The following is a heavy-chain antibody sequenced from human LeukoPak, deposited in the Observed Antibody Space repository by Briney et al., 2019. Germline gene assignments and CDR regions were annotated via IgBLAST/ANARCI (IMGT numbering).Heavy chain of an antibody. V-gene: IGHV1-46*01. J-gene: IGHJ5*02. Sequence: GASVTVSCKASGYTFTSYYMHWVRQAPGQGLEWMGIINPSGGSTSYAQKFQGRVTMTRDTSTSTVYMELSSLRSEDTAVYYCARSAAAGSGGLGDNWFDPWGQGTLVTVSS. CDR3: ARSAAAGSGGLGDNWFDP. CDR1: GYTFTSYY. D-gene: IGHD6-13*01. CDR2: INPSGGST.